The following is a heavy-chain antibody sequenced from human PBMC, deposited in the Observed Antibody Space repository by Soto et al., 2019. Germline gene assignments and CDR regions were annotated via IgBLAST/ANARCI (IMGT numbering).Heavy chain of an antibody. CDR2: LSVSGGST. D-gene: IGHD1-1*01. Sequence: GGSLRLSCAASVFTSSSYAMRWVRQAPGKGLEWVSALSVSGGSTYYADSVKGRFTISRDNSKITLYLQMNSLRAEDTAVYYCARCSALNGWTGFESGGQGPLVTVSS. CDR1: VFTSSSYA. V-gene: IGHV3-23*01. CDR3: ARCSALNGWTGFES. J-gene: IGHJ4*02.